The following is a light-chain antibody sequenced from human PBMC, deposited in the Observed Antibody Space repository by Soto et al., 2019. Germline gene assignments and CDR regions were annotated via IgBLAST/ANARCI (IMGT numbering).Light chain of an antibody. CDR3: ASYTSSSTSVI. Sequence: QSALTQPASVSGSPGQSITISCTGTDSDVGGYNYVSWYQQHPGKAPKLIIFEVSNRPSGISSRFSGSKSGNTASLTISGLQAEDEADYYCASYTSSSTSVIFGRGTKLTVL. V-gene: IGLV2-14*01. J-gene: IGLJ2*01. CDR2: EVS. CDR1: DSDVGGYNY.